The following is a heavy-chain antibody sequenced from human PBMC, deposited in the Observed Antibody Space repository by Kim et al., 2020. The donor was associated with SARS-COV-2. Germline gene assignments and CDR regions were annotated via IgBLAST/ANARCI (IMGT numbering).Heavy chain of an antibody. V-gene: IGHV3-74*01. D-gene: IGHD4-17*01. J-gene: IGHJ4*02. Sequence: GGSLRLSCAASGFTFSNYWMHWVRQIPGKGLVWVARINTDGSGTVYADSVKDRFTISRDNAKNTLYLQMSSLGAEDTAIYYCVRDLSYYGDAFDFWGQGTLVTVSS. CDR1: GFTFSNYW. CDR2: INTDGSGT. CDR3: VRDLSYYGDAFDF.